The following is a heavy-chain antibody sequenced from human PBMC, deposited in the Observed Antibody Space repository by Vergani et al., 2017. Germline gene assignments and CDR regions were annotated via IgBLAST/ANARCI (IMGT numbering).Heavy chain of an antibody. J-gene: IGHJ5*02. CDR2: IYHSGST. D-gene: IGHD2-15*01. CDR1: GGSLSSSNW. Sequence: QVQLPESGPGLVKPSGTLSLTCAVSGGSLSSSNWWSWVRQPPGKGLEWIGEIYHSGSTNYNPSLKSRVTISVDKSKNQFSLKLSSVTAADTAVYYCAREAVVAATLNWFDPWGQGTLVTVSS. V-gene: IGHV4-4*02. CDR3: AREAVVAATLNWFDP.